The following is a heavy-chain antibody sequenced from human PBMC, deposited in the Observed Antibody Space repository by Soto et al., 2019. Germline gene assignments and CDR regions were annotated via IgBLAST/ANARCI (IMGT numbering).Heavy chain of an antibody. J-gene: IGHJ6*02. CDR1: GGTFSRYS. CDR3: ARVAVTGRYYGLDV. CDR2: IIPIFGTA. D-gene: IGHD4-17*01. V-gene: IGHV1-69*01. Sequence: QVQLVQSGAEVKKPGSSVKVSCKASGGTFSRYSISWVRQAPGQGFEWMGGIIPIFGTANYAQKFQGRVTITADDPTSTAYMELSSLRSEDTAVYYCARVAVTGRYYGLDVWGQGTTVTVSS.